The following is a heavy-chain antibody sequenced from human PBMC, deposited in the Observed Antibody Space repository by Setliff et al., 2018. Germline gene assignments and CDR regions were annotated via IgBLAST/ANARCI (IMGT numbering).Heavy chain of an antibody. CDR2: IYPYDSQI. CDR1: GYSFPSYW. Sequence: GESLKISCEASGYSFPSYWIGWVRQMPGKGLEWMGIIYPYDSQIKYGPSFQGQVTISADKSINTAYLQWSSLKASDTAIYYCTRHEDRNKCTSSSCYRENDAFNVWGQGAMVTVSS. D-gene: IGHD2-2*01. J-gene: IGHJ3*01. V-gene: IGHV5-51*01. CDR3: TRHEDRNKCTSSSCYRENDAFNV.